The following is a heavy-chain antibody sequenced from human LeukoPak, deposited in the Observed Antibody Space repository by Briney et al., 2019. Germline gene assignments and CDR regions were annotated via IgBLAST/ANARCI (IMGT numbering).Heavy chain of an antibody. CDR1: GFTFSSYA. CDR2: ISYDGSNK. J-gene: IGHJ4*02. CDR3: ARTRSGSTPFGTPLGY. V-gene: IGHV3-30*04. D-gene: IGHD3-10*01. Sequence: GGSLRLSCAASGFTFSSYAMHWVRQAPGKGLEWVAVISYDGSNKYYADSVKGRFTISRDNSKNTLYLQMNSLRAEDTAVYYCARTRSGSTPFGTPLGYWGQGTLVTVSS.